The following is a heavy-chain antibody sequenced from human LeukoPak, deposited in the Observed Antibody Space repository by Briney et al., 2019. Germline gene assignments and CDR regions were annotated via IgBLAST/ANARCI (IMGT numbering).Heavy chain of an antibody. J-gene: IGHJ6*02. D-gene: IGHD3-10*01. Sequence: SVKVSCKASGGTFSSYAISWVRQAPGQGLERMGRIIPILGIANYAQKFQGRVTITADKSTSTAYMELSSLRSEDTAVYYCAREGGTMVRGVITTYYYYGMDVWGQGTTVTVSS. V-gene: IGHV1-69*04. CDR2: IIPILGIA. CDR3: AREGGTMVRGVITTYYYYGMDV. CDR1: GGTFSSYA.